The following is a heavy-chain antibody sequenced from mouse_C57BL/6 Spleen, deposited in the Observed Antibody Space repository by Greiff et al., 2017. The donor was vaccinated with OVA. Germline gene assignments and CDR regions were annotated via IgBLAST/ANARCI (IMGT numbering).Heavy chain of an antibody. V-gene: IGHV1-80*01. Sequence: QVQLQQSGAELVKPGASVKISCKASGYAFSSYWMNWVKQRPGKGLEWIGQIYPGDGDTNYNGKFKGKATLTADKSSSTAYMQLSSLTSEDSAVYIGARKEGSSGPSYAMDYWGQGTSVTVSS. D-gene: IGHD3-2*02. CDR3: ARKEGSSGPSYAMDY. CDR2: IYPGDGDT. J-gene: IGHJ4*01. CDR1: GYAFSSYW.